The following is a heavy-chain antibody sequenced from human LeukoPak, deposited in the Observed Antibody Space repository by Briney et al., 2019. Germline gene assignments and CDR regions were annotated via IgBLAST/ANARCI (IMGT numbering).Heavy chain of an antibody. CDR1: GFTFSSYS. V-gene: IGHV3-21*04. CDR3: AKDRYSSGWFRGGAYDY. J-gene: IGHJ4*02. CDR2: ISSSSSYI. D-gene: IGHD6-19*01. Sequence: GGSLRLSCAASGFTFSSYSMNWVRQAPGKGLEWVSSISSSSSYIYYADSVKGRFTISRDNSKNTLYLQMDSLRAEDTAVYYCAKDRYSSGWFRGGAYDYWGQGTLVTVSS.